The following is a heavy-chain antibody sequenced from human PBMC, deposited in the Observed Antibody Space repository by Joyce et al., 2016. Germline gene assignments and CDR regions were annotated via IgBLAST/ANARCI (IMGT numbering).Heavy chain of an antibody. Sequence: QVQLVESGGGVVQPGRSLSLSCAASGFTFSNYGMHWVRQAPGKGLELVAVIANDGNKKYYADSVKGRFTISRDNSKNTLYLQMNSLRAEDTAVYYCAKRYDYVDYWGQGTLVTVSS. CDR2: IANDGNKK. J-gene: IGHJ4*02. D-gene: IGHD3-16*01. CDR3: AKRYDYVDY. CDR1: GFTFSNYG. V-gene: IGHV3-30*18.